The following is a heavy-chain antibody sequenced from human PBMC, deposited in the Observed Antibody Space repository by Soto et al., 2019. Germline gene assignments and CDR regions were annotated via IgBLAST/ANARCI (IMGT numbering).Heavy chain of an antibody. Sequence: QITLKESGPTLVRPTQTLTLTCTFSGFSLTTSGVGVGSIRQPPGKALEWLAVIYWDDDKRYSSSLKSRLTITKDTSKHQVVLTMTNMDPVDTATYYCAHHPYYGLGSYSFDYWGQGTLVTXSS. V-gene: IGHV2-5*02. CDR1: GFSLTTSGVG. CDR2: IYWDDDK. D-gene: IGHD3-10*01. J-gene: IGHJ4*02. CDR3: AHHPYYGLGSYSFDY.